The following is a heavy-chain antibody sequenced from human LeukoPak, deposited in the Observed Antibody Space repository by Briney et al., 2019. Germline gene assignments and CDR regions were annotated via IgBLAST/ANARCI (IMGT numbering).Heavy chain of an antibody. J-gene: IGHJ5*02. CDR2: IYHSGST. CDR1: GGSISSGGYY. Sequence: PSQTLSLTCTVSGGSISSGGYYWSWIRQPPGKGLEWIGYIYHSGSTYYNPSLKSRVTISVDRSKNQFSLKLSSVTAADTAAYYCAREAEMYNWFDPWGQGTLVTVSS. D-gene: IGHD5-24*01. CDR3: AREAEMYNWFDP. V-gene: IGHV4-30-2*01.